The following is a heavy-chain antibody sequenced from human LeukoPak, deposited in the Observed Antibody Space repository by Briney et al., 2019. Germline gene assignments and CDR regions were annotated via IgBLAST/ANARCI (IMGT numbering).Heavy chain of an antibody. CDR2: IFPSGDEI. CDR3: ATYRQVLLPFES. V-gene: IGHV3-23*01. Sequence: GGSLRLSCAASGFTFSTFAMIWVRQPPGKGLEWVSSIFPSGDEIHYADSVRGRFTISRDNSKSTLSLQMNRLGAEDTAMYYCATYRQVLLPFESWGQGTLVTVSS. J-gene: IGHJ4*02. CDR1: GFTFSTFA. D-gene: IGHD2-8*02.